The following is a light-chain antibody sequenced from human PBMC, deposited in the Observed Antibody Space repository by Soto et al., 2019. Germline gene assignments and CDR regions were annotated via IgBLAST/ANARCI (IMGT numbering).Light chain of an antibody. CDR1: QGISSA. V-gene: IGKV1-13*02. CDR2: DAS. Sequence: AIQLTQSPSSLSASVGDRVTITCRASQGISSALAWYQQKPGKAPKLLIYDASSLESGVPSRFSGSGSGTDFTLTISSPQPEDFATYYCQQFNSYPLFGGGTKVEIK. CDR3: QQFNSYPL. J-gene: IGKJ4*01.